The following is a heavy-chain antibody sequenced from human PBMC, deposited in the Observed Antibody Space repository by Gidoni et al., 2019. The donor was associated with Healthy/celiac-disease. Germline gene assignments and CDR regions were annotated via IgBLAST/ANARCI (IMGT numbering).Heavy chain of an antibody. CDR2: IIPIFGTA. CDR1: GGTFSSYA. J-gene: IGHJ4*02. CDR3: ARDPDCSGGSCYGYFDY. Sequence: QVQLVQSGAEVKKPGSSVKVSCKASGGTFSSYAISWVRQAPGQGLAWMGGIIPIFGTANYAQKFQGRVTITADESTSTAYMELSSLRSEDTAVYYCARDPDCSGGSCYGYFDYWGQGTLVTVSS. V-gene: IGHV1-69*01. D-gene: IGHD2-15*01.